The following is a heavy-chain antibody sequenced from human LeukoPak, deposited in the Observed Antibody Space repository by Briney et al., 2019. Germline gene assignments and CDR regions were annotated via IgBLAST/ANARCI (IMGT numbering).Heavy chain of an antibody. CDR1: GFTFTNSW. CDR2: IKEDGSEE. Sequence: PGGSLRLSCAASGFTFTNSWMSWVRQAPGKGLEWVANIKEDGSEEYYVGSVKGRFTISRDNAKNSLFLQMNSLRAEDTAVYYCAKNGHGSGSYYPRTKYYFDYWGQGILVTVSS. CDR3: AKNGHGSGSYYPRTKYYFDY. V-gene: IGHV3-7*03. J-gene: IGHJ4*02. D-gene: IGHD3-10*01.